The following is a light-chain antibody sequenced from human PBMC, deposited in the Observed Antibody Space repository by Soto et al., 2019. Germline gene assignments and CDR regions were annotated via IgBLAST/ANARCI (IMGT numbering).Light chain of an antibody. J-gene: IGKJ1*01. CDR2: RAS. CDR3: QKYQNLWT. V-gene: IGKV3-15*01. Sequence: IMMTQSPATLSVSLGERATLSCRAGQTIYSNVAWYQQRPGQVPRLLIYRASTRATGVPARFSGSGSGTEFTLTISSLQSEDFAIYYCQKYQNLWTFGQGTKVDTK. CDR1: QTIYSN.